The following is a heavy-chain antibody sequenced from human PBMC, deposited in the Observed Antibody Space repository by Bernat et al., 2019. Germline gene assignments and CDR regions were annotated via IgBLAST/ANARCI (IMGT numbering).Heavy chain of an antibody. Sequence: QVQLVQSGAEVKKPGASVKVSCKASGYTFTSYAMHWVRQAPGQRLEWMGWINAGNGNTKYSQKFQGRVTITRDTSASTAYMELSSLRSEDTAVYYCAKDLRYFDWLPGYYYYGMDVWGQGTTVTVSS. CDR3: AKDLRYFDWLPGYYYYGMDV. D-gene: IGHD3-9*01. CDR2: INAGNGNT. J-gene: IGHJ6*02. CDR1: GYTFTSYA. V-gene: IGHV1-3*01.